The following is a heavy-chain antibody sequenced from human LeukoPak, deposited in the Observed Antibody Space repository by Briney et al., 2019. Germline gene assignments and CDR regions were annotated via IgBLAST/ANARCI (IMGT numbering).Heavy chain of an antibody. CDR2: IGADGGGI. Sequence: GGSLRLSCAASGFTFRDHYMSWVRQAPGKGLEWVSVIGADGGGIHYADSVKGRFTISRDNSKNTLFLQMDSLTAEDTAIYYCARYFDYWGHGTLVTVSS. CDR1: GFTFRDHY. D-gene: IGHD2-15*01. V-gene: IGHV3-23*01. CDR3: ARYFDY. J-gene: IGHJ4*01.